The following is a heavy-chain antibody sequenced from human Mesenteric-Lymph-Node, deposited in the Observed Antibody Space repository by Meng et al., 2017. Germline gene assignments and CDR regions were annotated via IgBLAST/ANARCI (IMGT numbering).Heavy chain of an antibody. CDR3: ARNVPGTSAYYD. Sequence: QGQLHESGPGLVKPSATLSLPCAVSGYSRSNTIWGGWIWQPPGKGLEWIEYIYYSGSTSYNPSLKSRVTMSVDTSKNQFSLNLNSVTAVDTAVYYCARNVPGTSAYYDWGQGTLVTVSS. V-gene: IGHV4-28*01. CDR2: IYYSGST. J-gene: IGHJ4*02. CDR1: GYSRSNTIW. D-gene: IGHD3-22*01.